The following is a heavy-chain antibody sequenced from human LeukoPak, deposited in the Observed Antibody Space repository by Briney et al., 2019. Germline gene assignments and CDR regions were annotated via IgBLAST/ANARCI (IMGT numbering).Heavy chain of an antibody. CDR2: IYYSGST. D-gene: IGHD3-16*02. CDR3: ARTDYDYVWGSHQYYFDY. J-gene: IGHJ4*02. Sequence: PSETLSLTCTVSGDSISGYYWSWIRHPPGKGLEWIGYIYYSGSTKYNPSLKSRVTISVDTSKNQFSLKLSSVTAADTAVYYCARTDYDYVWGSHQYYFDYWGQGTLVTVSS. CDR1: GDSISGYY. V-gene: IGHV4-59*01.